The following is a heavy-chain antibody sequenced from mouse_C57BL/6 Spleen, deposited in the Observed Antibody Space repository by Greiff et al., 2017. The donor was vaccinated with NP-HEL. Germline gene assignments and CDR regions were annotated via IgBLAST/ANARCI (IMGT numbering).Heavy chain of an antibody. CDR3: ARNISSYFDY. Sequence: EVQLVESGGGLVKPGGSLTLSCAASGFTFSSYGMSWVRQTPDKRLEWVATISSGGSYNYYPDSVNGRFTISKDKSKNTLYMQMLSLKSEDTAMYYCARNISSYFDYWGQGTTLTVSS. J-gene: IGHJ2*01. V-gene: IGHV5-6*01. CDR2: ISSGGSYN. CDR1: GFTFSSYG. D-gene: IGHD1-1*01.